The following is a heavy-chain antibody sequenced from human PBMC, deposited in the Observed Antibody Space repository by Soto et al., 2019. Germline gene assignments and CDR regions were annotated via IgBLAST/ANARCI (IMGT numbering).Heavy chain of an antibody. V-gene: IGHV6-1*01. CDR1: GDSVSSNSAA. Sequence: SQTLSLTCAISGDSVSSNSAAWNWIRQSPSRGLEWLGRTYYRSKWYNDYAVSVKSRITINPDTSKNQFSLQLNSVTPEDTAVYYCARGGGCSSTSCYAGDYYYYYMDVWGKGTTVTVS. CDR3: ARGGGCSSTSCYAGDYYYYYMDV. J-gene: IGHJ6*03. CDR2: TYYRSKWYN. D-gene: IGHD2-2*01.